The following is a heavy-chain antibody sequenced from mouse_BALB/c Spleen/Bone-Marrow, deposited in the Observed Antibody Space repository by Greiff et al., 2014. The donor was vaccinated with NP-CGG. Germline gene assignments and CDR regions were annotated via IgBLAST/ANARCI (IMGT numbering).Heavy chain of an antibody. D-gene: IGHD3-2*01. Sequence: EVNVVESGGGLVQPGGSLRLSCATSGFTFTDYYMSWVRQSPGKALEWLGFIRNKANGYTTEYSASVKGRFTISRDNSQSIFYLQMNTLIAEDSATYYGARDRKDSSGYYYTMDDWGQGTSVTVSS. V-gene: IGHV7-3*02. J-gene: IGHJ4*01. CDR1: GFTFTDYY. CDR2: IRNKANGYTT. CDR3: ARDRKDSSGYYYTMDD.